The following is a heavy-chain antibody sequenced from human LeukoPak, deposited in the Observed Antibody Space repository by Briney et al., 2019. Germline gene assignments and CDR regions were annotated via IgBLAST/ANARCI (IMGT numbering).Heavy chain of an antibody. Sequence: SETLSLTCTVSGGSISSGGYYWSWIRRHPGKGLDWIGYIYYSGSTYYNPSLKSRVTISVDTSKNQFSLNLSSVTAADTAVYYCARDRGAAAGIFDYWGQGTLVTVSS. CDR2: IYYSGST. J-gene: IGHJ4*02. V-gene: IGHV4-31*03. D-gene: IGHD6-13*01. CDR3: ARDRGAAAGIFDY. CDR1: GGSISSGGYY.